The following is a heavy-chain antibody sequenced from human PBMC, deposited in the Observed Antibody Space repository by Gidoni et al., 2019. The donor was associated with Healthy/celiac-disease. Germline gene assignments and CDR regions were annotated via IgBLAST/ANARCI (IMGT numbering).Heavy chain of an antibody. Sequence: QLQLQASGPGLVKPSETLSLTCTVSGCSISSSSYYSGWIRQPPGKGLEWIWSIYYSGRTYYNPSLKSRVTISVDTSKNQFSLKLSSVTAADTAVYYCARYSYGTGYWGQGTLVTVSS. V-gene: IGHV4-39*01. CDR1: GCSISSSSYY. D-gene: IGHD5-18*01. CDR2: IYYSGRT. J-gene: IGHJ4*02. CDR3: ARYSYGTGY.